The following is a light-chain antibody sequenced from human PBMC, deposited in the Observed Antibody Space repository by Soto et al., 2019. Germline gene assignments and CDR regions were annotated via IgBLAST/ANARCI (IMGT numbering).Light chain of an antibody. Sequence: GLTQSPATLPLSPGERATLSCRASENVRTFVDWYQQKPGQAPRLLIYGASNRATDSPARFSGSGSGTDFTLTISNLEPEDFAVYYCQQHSHWPPWTFGQGTRVEIQ. V-gene: IGKV3-11*01. J-gene: IGKJ1*01. CDR2: GAS. CDR1: ENVRTF. CDR3: QQHSHWPPWT.